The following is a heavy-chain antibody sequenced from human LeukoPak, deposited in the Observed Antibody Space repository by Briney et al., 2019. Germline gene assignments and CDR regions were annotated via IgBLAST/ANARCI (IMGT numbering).Heavy chain of an antibody. D-gene: IGHD3-10*01. J-gene: IGHJ4*02. CDR3: AKVAKYYYGSETYYFFEH. CDR2: ISYDGSNK. Sequence: GGSLRLSCAASGFTFSSYAMHWVRQAPGKGLEWVAVISYDGSNKYYADSVKGRFTISRDNAKNSLYLQMNGLRVEDTAVYYCAKVAKYYYGSETYYFFEHWGQGTPVTASS. V-gene: IGHV3-30*04. CDR1: GFTFSSYA.